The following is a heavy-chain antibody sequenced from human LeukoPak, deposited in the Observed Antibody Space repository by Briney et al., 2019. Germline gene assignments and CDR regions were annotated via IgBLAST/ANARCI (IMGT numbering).Heavy chain of an antibody. CDR3: ARGGYSSSSSWFDP. J-gene: IGHJ5*02. Sequence: ASVKVSCKASGGTFSSYAISWVRQASGQGLEWMGGIIPIFGTANYAQKFQGRVTITTDESTSTAYMELSSLRSEDTAVYYCARGGYSSSSSWFDPWGQGTLVTVSS. CDR1: GGTFSSYA. D-gene: IGHD6-6*01. CDR2: IIPIFGTA. V-gene: IGHV1-69*05.